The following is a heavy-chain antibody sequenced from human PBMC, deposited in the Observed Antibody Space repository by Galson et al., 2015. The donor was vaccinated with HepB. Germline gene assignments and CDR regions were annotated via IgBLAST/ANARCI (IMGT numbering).Heavy chain of an antibody. V-gene: IGHV1-18*01. D-gene: IGHD6-13*01. CDR3: ARDRRRGIAAAGPDY. Sequence: SVKVSCKASGYTFTSYGISWVRQAPGQGLEWMGWISAYNGNTNYAQKLQGRVTMTTDTSTSTAYMELGSLRSDDTAVYYCARDRRRGIAAAGPDYWGQGTLVTVSS. J-gene: IGHJ4*02. CDR1: GYTFTSYG. CDR2: ISAYNGNT.